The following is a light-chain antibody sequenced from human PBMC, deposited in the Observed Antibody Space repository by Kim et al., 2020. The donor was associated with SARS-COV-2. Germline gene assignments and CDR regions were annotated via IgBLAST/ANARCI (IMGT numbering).Light chain of an antibody. CDR1: SLRSYY. V-gene: IGLV3-19*01. J-gene: IGLJ1*01. CDR2: GTN. Sequence: SSELTQDPAVPVALGQTVRITCQGDSLRSYYANWYQQKPGQAPVVVIYGTNKRPSGIPDRFSGSTSGNTASLTITGAQAEDEADYYCNSRDDVFGTGTKVTVL. CDR3: NSRDDV.